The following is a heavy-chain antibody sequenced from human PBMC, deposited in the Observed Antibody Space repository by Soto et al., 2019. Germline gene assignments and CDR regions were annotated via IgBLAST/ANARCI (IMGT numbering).Heavy chain of an antibody. CDR3: ARDRGYSYGYGYYYYYMDV. CDR2: ISSSGSTI. D-gene: IGHD5-18*01. CDR1: GFTFSSYA. Sequence: GGSLRLSCAASGFTFSSYAMSWVRQAPGKGLEWVSYISSSGSTIYYADSVKGRFTISRDNAKNSLYLQMNSLRAEDTAVYYCARDRGYSYGYGYYYYYMDVWGKGTTVTVSS. J-gene: IGHJ6*03. V-gene: IGHV3-48*04.